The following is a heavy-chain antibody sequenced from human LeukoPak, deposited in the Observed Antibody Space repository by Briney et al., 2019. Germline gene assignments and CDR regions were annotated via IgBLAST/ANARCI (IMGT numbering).Heavy chain of an antibody. CDR2: IYYSGST. D-gene: IGHD6-13*01. J-gene: IGHJ6*03. Sequence: SETLSLTCTVSGGSISSHYWSWIRQPPGKGLEWIGYIYYSGSTNYNPSLKSRVTISVDTSKNQFSLKLSSVTAADTAVYYCARGIQQLAIGAGGWNYYMDAWGKGTTVTVSS. V-gene: IGHV4-59*11. CDR3: ARGIQQLAIGAGGWNYYMDA. CDR1: GGSISSHY.